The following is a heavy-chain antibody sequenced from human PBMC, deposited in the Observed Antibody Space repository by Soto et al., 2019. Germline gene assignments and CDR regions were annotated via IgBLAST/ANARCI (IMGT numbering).Heavy chain of an antibody. D-gene: IGHD2-8*02. Sequence: SESLSLTCAVYGGSFSGYYWTWIRQPPGTGLEWIGEINHSGSTNYNPSLKSRVTISVDTSKNQFSLKLTSVTAADTAVYYCARDKITGLFDYWGQGTPVTVSS. J-gene: IGHJ4*02. CDR2: INHSGST. V-gene: IGHV4-34*01. CDR3: ARDKITGLFDY. CDR1: GGSFSGYY.